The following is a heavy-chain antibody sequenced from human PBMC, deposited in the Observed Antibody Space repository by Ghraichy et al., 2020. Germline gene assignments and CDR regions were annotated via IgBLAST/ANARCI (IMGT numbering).Heavy chain of an antibody. Sequence: TLSLTCTVSGGSISSYYWSWIRQPPGKGLEWIGYIYYSGSTNYNPALKSRVTISVDTSKNQFSLKLSSVTAADTAVYYCARRSDSSGYYSNWFDPWGQGTLVTVSS. D-gene: IGHD3-22*01. CDR1: GGSISSYY. V-gene: IGHV4-59*01. CDR3: ARRSDSSGYYSNWFDP. J-gene: IGHJ5*02. CDR2: IYYSGST.